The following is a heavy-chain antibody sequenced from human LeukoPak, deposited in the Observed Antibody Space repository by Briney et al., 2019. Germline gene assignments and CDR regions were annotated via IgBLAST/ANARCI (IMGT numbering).Heavy chain of an antibody. Sequence: SVKVSCKASGGTFSSYAISWVRQAPGQGLDWMGRIIPIFGTANYAQKFQGRVTITTDESTSTAYMELSSLRSEDTAVYYCARSTYGDYVHDAFDIWGQGTMVTVSS. J-gene: IGHJ3*02. CDR3: ARSTYGDYVHDAFDI. CDR2: IIPIFGTA. V-gene: IGHV1-69*05. D-gene: IGHD4-17*01. CDR1: GGTFSSYA.